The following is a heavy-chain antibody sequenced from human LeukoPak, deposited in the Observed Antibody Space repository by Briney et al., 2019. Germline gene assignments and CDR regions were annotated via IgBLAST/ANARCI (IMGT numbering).Heavy chain of an antibody. CDR3: ARDRSPEFDIVVVVAARNWSDP. V-gene: IGHV1-2*02. Sequence: ASVKVSCKASGYTFTGYYMHWVRQAPGQGLEWMGWINPNSGGTNYAQKFQGRVTMTRDTSISTAYMELSRLRSDDTAVYYCARDRSPEFDIVVVVAARNWSDPWGQGTLVTVSS. J-gene: IGHJ5*02. CDR2: INPNSGGT. CDR1: GYTFTGYY. D-gene: IGHD2-15*01.